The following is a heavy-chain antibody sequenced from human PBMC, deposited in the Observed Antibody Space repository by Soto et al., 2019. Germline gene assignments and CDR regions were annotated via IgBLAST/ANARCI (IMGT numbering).Heavy chain of an antibody. CDR3: ARLAMVRGVPTYGMAV. Sequence: EVQLVQSGAEVKKPGESLRISCKGSGYSFTSYWISGVRQMPGKGLEWMGRIDPSDSYTNYSPSFQGHVTISADKSISTGSLQWSSLKASDTAMYYCARLAMVRGVPTYGMAVWGQGTTVTVSS. D-gene: IGHD3-10*01. V-gene: IGHV5-10-1*01. J-gene: IGHJ6*02. CDR2: IDPSDSYT. CDR1: GYSFTSYW.